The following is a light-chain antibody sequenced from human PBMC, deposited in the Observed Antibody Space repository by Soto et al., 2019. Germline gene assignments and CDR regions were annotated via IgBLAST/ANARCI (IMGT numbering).Light chain of an antibody. CDR2: GAS. J-gene: IGKJ1*01. Sequence: EIVMTQSPATLSVSPGERATLSCRASQSINSNLVWYQQKPGQAPRLLIYGASTRATGIPDRFSGSGSGTEFTLTISSLQSEDFAVYYCQQHNNWPPWTFGQGTKVEIK. V-gene: IGKV3-15*01. CDR1: QSINSN. CDR3: QQHNNWPPWT.